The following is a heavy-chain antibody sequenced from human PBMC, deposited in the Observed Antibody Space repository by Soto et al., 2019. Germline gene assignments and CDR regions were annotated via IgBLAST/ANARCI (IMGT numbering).Heavy chain of an antibody. Sequence: QVQLVQSGAAVKKPGSSVKVSCKASGGTFRNYPINWVRQAPGQGLEWMGSIFPLTDIPDYAQNFQARLTISADKSTSTADMELSSLTSDDTAMYFCARGPLVVLNYFESWGQGTLVTVSS. J-gene: IGHJ4*02. V-gene: IGHV1-69*02. CDR2: IFPLTDIP. CDR3: ARGPLVVLNYFES. CDR1: GGTFRNYP.